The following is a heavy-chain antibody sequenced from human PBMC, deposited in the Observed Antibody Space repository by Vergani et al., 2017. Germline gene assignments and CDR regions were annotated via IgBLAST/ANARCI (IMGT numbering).Heavy chain of an antibody. CDR1: GFTFSNSA. CDR2: ISGHGDRT. J-gene: IGHJ4*02. V-gene: IGHV3-23*01. Sequence: EVHLLESGGGQVEAGGSLRLSCVASGFTFSNSAMSWVRQTSGKGLEWVSAISGHGDRTYYADSVKGRFTISRDNSKNMLYLQMNSLRAEDTAVYYCARRSYDTTPYLQGGYDCWVQGTLVSVSS. CDR3: ARRSYDTTPYLQGGYDC. D-gene: IGHD3-22*01.